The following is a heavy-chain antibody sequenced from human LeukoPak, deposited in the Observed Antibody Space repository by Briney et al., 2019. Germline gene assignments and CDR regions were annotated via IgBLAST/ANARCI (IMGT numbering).Heavy chain of an antibody. CDR1: GYTFTGYY. D-gene: IGHD2-2*01. V-gene: IGHV1-46*01. Sequence: ASVKVSCKASGYTFTGYYMHWVRQAPGQGLEWMGIINPSGGSTSYAQKFQGRVTMTRDTSTSTVYMELSSLRSEDTAVYYCTSEGVVVPAAIDYWGQGTLVTVSS. J-gene: IGHJ4*02. CDR3: TSEGVVVPAAIDY. CDR2: INPSGGST.